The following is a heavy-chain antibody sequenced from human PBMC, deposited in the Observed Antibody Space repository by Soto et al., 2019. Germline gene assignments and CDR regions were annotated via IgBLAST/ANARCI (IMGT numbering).Heavy chain of an antibody. J-gene: IGHJ4*02. CDR1: GFTINNYN. D-gene: IGHD3-10*02. V-gene: IGHV3-21*01. CDR2: IGDSSSYI. CDR3: ARLSGELLDARDY. Sequence: PGGSLRLSCAASGFTINNYNMNWVRQAPGKGLEWVSSIGDSSSYIYYADSVKGRFTISRDNAKNSLYLQMNSLRAEDTAVYYSARLSGELLDARDYWGQGTLVTVSS.